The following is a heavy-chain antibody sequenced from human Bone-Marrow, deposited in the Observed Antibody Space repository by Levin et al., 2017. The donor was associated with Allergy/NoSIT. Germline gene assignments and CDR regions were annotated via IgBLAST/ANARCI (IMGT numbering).Heavy chain of an antibody. D-gene: IGHD4-11*01. CDR2: ISSSSSTI. CDR1: GFTFSSYS. V-gene: IGHV3-48*04. CDR3: ARGTMTTDDY. J-gene: IGHJ4*02. Sequence: GGSLRLSCAASGFTFSSYSMNWVRQAPGKGLEWVSYISSSSSTIYYADSVKGRFTISRDNAKNSLYLQMNSLRAEDTAVYYCARGTMTTDDYWGQGTLVTVSS.